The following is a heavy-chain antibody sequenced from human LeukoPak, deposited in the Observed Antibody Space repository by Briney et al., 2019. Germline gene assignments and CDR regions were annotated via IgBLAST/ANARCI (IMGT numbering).Heavy chain of an antibody. V-gene: IGHV4-59*01. D-gene: IGHD3-16*02. Sequence: SETLSLTCTVSGDSISSYYWSWIRQPPGKGLEWIGYIYYSGSTNYNPSLKSRVTISVDTSKNQFSLKLSSVTAADTAVYYCARALGSDDYVWGSYRHIFDYWGQGTLVTVSS. CDR1: GDSISSYY. CDR2: IYYSGST. J-gene: IGHJ4*02. CDR3: ARALGSDDYVWGSYRHIFDY.